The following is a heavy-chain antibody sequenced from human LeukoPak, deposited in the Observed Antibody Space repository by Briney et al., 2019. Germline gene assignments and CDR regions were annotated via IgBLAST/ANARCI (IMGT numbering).Heavy chain of an antibody. V-gene: IGHV3-21*01. J-gene: IGHJ6*03. Sequence: GGSLRLSCAASGFTFSSYSINWVRQAPGKGLEWVSSVSSSSSYIYYADSVKGRFTISRDNAKNSLYLQMNSLRAEDTAVYYCARDLSDRITIFGVVIPNYYYYYMDVWGKGTTVTVSS. CDR3: ARDLSDRITIFGVVIPNYYYYYMDV. CDR1: GFTFSSYS. CDR2: VSSSSSYI. D-gene: IGHD3-3*01.